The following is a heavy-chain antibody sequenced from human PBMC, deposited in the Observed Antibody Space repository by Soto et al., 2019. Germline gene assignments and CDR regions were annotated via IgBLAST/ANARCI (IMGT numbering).Heavy chain of an antibody. D-gene: IGHD2-2*02. CDR1: GYSFTSYW. Sequence: GESLRISCKGSGYSFTSYWISWVRQMPGKGLEWMGRIDPSDSYTNYSPSFQGHVTISADKSISTAYLQWSSLKASDTAMYYCARLAVPAAIHYYYYGMDVWGQGTTVTVSS. CDR2: IDPSDSYT. CDR3: ARLAVPAAIHYYYYGMDV. V-gene: IGHV5-10-1*01. J-gene: IGHJ6*02.